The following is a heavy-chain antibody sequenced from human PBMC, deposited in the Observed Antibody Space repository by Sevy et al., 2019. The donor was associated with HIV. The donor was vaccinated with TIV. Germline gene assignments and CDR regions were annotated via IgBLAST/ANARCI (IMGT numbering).Heavy chain of an antibody. D-gene: IGHD6-13*01. CDR3: AKGDSTFYGMDV. CDR2: ISGSGGST. V-gene: IGHV3-23*01. J-gene: IGHJ6*02. CDR1: GFTFSTYT. Sequence: GGSLRLSCAASGFTFSTYTMNWVRQAPGKGLEWVSAISGSGGSTYYADSVKGRFTISRDKSKNTRYLQMNNLSAEDTAVYYCAKGDSTFYGMDVWGQGTTVTVSS.